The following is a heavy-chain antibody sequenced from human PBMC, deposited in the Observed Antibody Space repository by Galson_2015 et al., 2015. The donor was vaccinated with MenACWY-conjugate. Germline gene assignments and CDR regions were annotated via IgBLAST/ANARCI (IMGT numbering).Heavy chain of an antibody. J-gene: IGHJ6*02. D-gene: IGHD2-15*01. CDR1: GFTFSSYA. V-gene: IGHV3-21*06. CDR2: ISSSGGISI. CDR3: VRGSIGWRGMDI. Sequence: SLRLSCAASGFTFSSYAMNWVRQAPGKGLEWVSAISSSGGISIMYGDSVRGRFTISRDDAENTLYLQMDGLRVDDTAVYFCVRGSIGWRGMDIWGQGTTVTVSS.